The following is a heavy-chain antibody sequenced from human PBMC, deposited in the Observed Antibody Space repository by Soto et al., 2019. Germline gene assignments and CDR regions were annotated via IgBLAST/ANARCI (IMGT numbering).Heavy chain of an antibody. J-gene: IGHJ4*02. CDR1: GYTFTSYY. D-gene: IGHD3-22*01. CDR2: INPSGGST. CDR3: ARADDSSGYLFDY. Sequence: QVQLVQSGAEVKKPGASVKVSCKASGYTFTSYYMHWVRQAPGQGLEWMGIINPSGGSTSYAQKFQGRVXXTXDXXTSTVYMELSSLRSEDTAVYYCARADDSSGYLFDYWGQGTLVTVSS. V-gene: IGHV1-46*01.